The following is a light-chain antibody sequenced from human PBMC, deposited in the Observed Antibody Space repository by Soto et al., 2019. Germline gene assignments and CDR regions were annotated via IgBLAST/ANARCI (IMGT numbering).Light chain of an antibody. J-gene: IGKJ1*01. CDR1: QSVSSW. CDR3: QQGNSYFPT. CDR2: KAS. V-gene: IGKV1-5*03. Sequence: DIQMIQSPSTLSASVGDRVTITCRASQSVSSWLAWYQQKPGKAPNLLIYKASSLESGVPSRFSGSGSGTELTLTISGLQPDDFATYYCQQGNSYFPTFGQGTKVEIK.